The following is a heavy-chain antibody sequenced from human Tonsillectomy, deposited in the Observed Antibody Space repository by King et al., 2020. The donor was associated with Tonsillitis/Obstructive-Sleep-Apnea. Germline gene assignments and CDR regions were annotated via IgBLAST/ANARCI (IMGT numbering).Heavy chain of an antibody. CDR3: ARVGYCTNGVCYSRDYYYGMDV. V-gene: IGHV1-2*02. D-gene: IGHD2-8*01. Sequence: QLVQSGAEVKKPGASVKVSCKASGYTFTGYYMHWVRQAPGQGLEWMGWINPHSGGTNYAQKFQGRVSMTRDTSISTAYMELSRLRSDDTAVYYCARVGYCTNGVCYSRDYYYGMDVWGQGTTVTVSS. CDR2: INPHSGGT. CDR1: GYTFTGYY. J-gene: IGHJ6*02.